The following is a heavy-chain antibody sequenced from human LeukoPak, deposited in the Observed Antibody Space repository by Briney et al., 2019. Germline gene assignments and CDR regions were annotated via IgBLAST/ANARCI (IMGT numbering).Heavy chain of an antibody. J-gene: IGHJ4*02. CDR2: IRSKAYGGTT. CDR1: GFTFGDYA. Sequence: HPGGSLRLSCTASGFTFGDYAMSWVRQAPGKGLEWVGFIRSKAYGGTTEYAASVKGRSTISRDDSKSIAYLQMNSLKTEDTAVYYCTSLIAAAGRGEGYWGQGTLVTVSS. CDR3: TSLIAAAGRGEGY. V-gene: IGHV3-49*04. D-gene: IGHD6-13*01.